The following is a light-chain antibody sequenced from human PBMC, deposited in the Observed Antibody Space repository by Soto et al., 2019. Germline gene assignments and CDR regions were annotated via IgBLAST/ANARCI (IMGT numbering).Light chain of an antibody. CDR3: QRYNSYRT. CDR1: QSVSRW. J-gene: IGKJ1*01. V-gene: IGKV1-5*03. CDR2: KAS. Sequence: STLSASVGDRVTITCRASQSVSRWLAWYQQKPGKAPNLVIYKASSLDSGVPSRFSGSGSGTECTLTLSSLQPDDFATYYCQRYNSYRTFGQGTKVEIK.